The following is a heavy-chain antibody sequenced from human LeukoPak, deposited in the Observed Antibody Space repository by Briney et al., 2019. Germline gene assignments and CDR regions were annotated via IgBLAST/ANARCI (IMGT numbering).Heavy chain of an antibody. CDR2: ISGSSSFI. CDR3: ARVGGDYNYKSAPFDY. CDR1: GFTFSTYS. V-gene: IGHV3-21*01. J-gene: IGHJ4*02. D-gene: IGHD5-24*01. Sequence: PGGSLRLSCAASGFTFSTYSMNWVRQAPGKGLEWVSYISGSSSFIYYADSVKGRFTISRDNAKNSLFLQMNSLRADDTAVYYCARVGGDYNYKSAPFDYWGQGTLVTVSS.